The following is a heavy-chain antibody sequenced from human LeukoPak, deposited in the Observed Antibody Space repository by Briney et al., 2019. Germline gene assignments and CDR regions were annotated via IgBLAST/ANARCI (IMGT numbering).Heavy chain of an antibody. V-gene: IGHV3-48*03. CDR2: ISSSGSTI. Sequence: GGSLRLSCAASGFTFSSYEMNWVRQAPGKGLEWVSYISSSGSTIYYADSVKGRFTISRDNAKNSLYLQMNSLRAEDTAVYYCAKCMVRGVTTPYYYYYMDVWGKGTTVTISS. J-gene: IGHJ6*03. CDR1: GFTFSSYE. D-gene: IGHD3-10*01. CDR3: AKCMVRGVTTPYYYYYMDV.